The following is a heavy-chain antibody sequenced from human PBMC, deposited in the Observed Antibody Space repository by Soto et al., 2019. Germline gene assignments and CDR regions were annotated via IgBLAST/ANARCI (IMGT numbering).Heavy chain of an antibody. J-gene: IGHJ6*03. CDR1: GYSLTDNG. Sequence: QAYLEQSGAEVKKPGASVKVSCKASGYSLTDNGITWVRKASGQGLEYVGWISPYSGKTDYAQKFQGRVTMTRDTSINTVYMELSSLRSDDTAVYYCARVYGYYYYYMDVWGKGTTVTVSS. CDR3: ARVYGYYYYYMDV. D-gene: IGHD2-8*01. V-gene: IGHV1-8*01. CDR2: ISPYSGKT.